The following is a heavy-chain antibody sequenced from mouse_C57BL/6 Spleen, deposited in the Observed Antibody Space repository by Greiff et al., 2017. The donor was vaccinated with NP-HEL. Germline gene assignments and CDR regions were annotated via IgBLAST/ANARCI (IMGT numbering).Heavy chain of an antibody. Sequence: VMLVESGPGLVQPSQSLSITCTVSGFSLTSYGVHWVRQSPGKGLEWLGVIWSGGSKDYNAAILSRLSISKDNSKIQIFFKMNSLQADDTAIYYCASIYDGYYAMDYWGQGTSVTVSS. CDR1: GFSLTSYG. CDR3: ASIYDGYYAMDY. D-gene: IGHD2-3*01. J-gene: IGHJ4*01. V-gene: IGHV2-2*01. CDR2: IWSGGSK.